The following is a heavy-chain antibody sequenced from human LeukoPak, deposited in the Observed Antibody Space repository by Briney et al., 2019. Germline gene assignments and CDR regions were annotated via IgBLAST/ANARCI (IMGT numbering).Heavy chain of an antibody. CDR2: ISAYNGHT. CDR3: ARDRSPRQYYDSSDYHGAADY. J-gene: IGHJ4*02. V-gene: IGHV1-18*01. D-gene: IGHD3-22*01. Sequence: ASVKVSCKASGGTFSSYAINWVRQAPRQGLEWMGWISAYNGHTKSAQKLQGRVTMTTDTSTSTAYMELRSLISDDTAVYYCARDRSPRQYYDSSDYHGAADYWGQGTLVTVSS. CDR1: GGTFSSYA.